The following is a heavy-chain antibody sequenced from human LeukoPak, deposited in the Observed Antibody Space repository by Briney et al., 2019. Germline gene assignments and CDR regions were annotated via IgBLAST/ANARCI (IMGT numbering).Heavy chain of an antibody. CDR2: ISGSGVTT. CDR1: GFTFSSYE. V-gene: IGHV3-23*01. J-gene: IGHJ4*02. D-gene: IGHD3-16*01. Sequence: PGGSLRLSCAASGFTFSSYEMNWVRQAPGKGLEWVSGISGSGVTTYYADSVKGRFTISRDNSKKTVYLQMNSLRAEDTAVYYCARDYAGDYWGQGTLVTVSS. CDR3: ARDYAGDY.